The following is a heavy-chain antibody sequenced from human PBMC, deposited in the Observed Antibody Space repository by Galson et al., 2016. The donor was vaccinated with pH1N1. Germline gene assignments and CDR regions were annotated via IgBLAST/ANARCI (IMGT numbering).Heavy chain of an antibody. D-gene: IGHD6-6*01. CDR3: VKDLSSSGNYPSFDH. V-gene: IGHV3-7*03. CDR1: GFTFSSYW. J-gene: IGHJ4*02. Sequence: SLRLSCAASGFTFSSYWMSWVRQAPGKGLEWVANIKQDGSEKYYVDSVKGRFTISRDNAKNSLYLQMNSLRAEDTAVYYCVKDLSSSGNYPSFDHWGQGTLVTVSS. CDR2: IKQDGSEK.